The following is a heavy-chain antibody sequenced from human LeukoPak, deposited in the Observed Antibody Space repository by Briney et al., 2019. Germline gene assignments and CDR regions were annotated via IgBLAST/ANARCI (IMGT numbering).Heavy chain of an antibody. Sequence: SSVQVSCKASGGTFSSYAISWVRQAPGQGLEWMGGIIPIFGTANYAQKFQGRVTITADESTSTAYMELSSLRSEDTAVYYCARDFVVVPAATYNWFDPWGQGTLVIVSS. CDR1: GGTFSSYA. CDR2: IIPIFGTA. V-gene: IGHV1-69*13. D-gene: IGHD2-2*01. CDR3: ARDFVVVPAATYNWFDP. J-gene: IGHJ5*02.